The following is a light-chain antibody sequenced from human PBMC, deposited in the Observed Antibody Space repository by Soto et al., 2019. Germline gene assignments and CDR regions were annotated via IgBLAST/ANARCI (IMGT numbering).Light chain of an antibody. Sequence: DIQMTQSPSSLSAFMGDRVTITCRATQSISSYLNWYQQKPGKAPNLLIYAASSLQDGVTSRFSGSGSGTYFTLTISTLQPKDLATYYCQQTYTTPYTFGPGTKLEIK. CDR3: QQTYTTPYT. CDR2: AAS. CDR1: QSISSY. V-gene: IGKV1-39*01. J-gene: IGKJ2*01.